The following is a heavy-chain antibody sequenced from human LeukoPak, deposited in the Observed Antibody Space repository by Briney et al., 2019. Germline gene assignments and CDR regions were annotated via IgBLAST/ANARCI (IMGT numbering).Heavy chain of an antibody. CDR1: GGSISSSNW. J-gene: IGHJ4*02. Sequence: SGTLSLTCAVSGGSISSSNWWSWVRQPPGKGLEWIGEIYHSGSTNYNPSLKSRVTISVDTSKNQFSLRLSSVTAADTAVNYCAKFLRTAGMFYFDYWGQGILVTVSS. D-gene: IGHD1-1*01. CDR2: IYHSGST. CDR3: AKFLRTAGMFYFDY. V-gene: IGHV4-4*02.